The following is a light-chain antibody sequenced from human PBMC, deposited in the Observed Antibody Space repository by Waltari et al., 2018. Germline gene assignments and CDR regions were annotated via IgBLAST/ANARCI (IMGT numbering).Light chain of an antibody. J-gene: IGLJ1*01. CDR3: SSYTSSNTLG. CDR1: SSDVGGYNY. CDR2: AVT. Sequence: QSALTQPASVSGSPGQSITISCTGTSSDVGGYNYVSWYQQHPGKAPKLMIYAVTNRPSGVSNRFSGSKSGNTASLTISVLQAEDEADYYCSSYTSSNTLGFGTGTKVTVL. V-gene: IGLV2-14*03.